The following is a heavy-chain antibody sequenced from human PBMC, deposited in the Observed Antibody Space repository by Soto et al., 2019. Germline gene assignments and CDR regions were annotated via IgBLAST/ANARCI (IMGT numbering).Heavy chain of an antibody. J-gene: IGHJ6*02. V-gene: IGHV3-30*18. CDR2: ISYDGSNK. CDR1: GFTFSSYG. Sequence: GESLKISCAASGFTFSSYGMHWVRQAPGKGLEWVAVISYDGSNKYYADSVKGRFTISRDNSKNTLYLQMNSLRAEDTAVYYCAKDLEGLGSSSWYYYGMDVWGQGTTVTVSS. D-gene: IGHD6-13*01. CDR3: AKDLEGLGSSSWYYYGMDV.